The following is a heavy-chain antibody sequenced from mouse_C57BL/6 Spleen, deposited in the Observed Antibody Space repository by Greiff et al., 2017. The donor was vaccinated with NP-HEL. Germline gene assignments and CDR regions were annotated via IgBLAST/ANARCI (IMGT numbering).Heavy chain of an antibody. D-gene: IGHD4-1*01. V-gene: IGHV5-17*01. Sequence: EVHLVESGGGLVKPGGSLKLSCAASGFTFSDYGMHWVRQAPEKGLEWVAYISSGSSTIYYADTVKGRFTISRDNAKNTLFLQMTSLRSEDTAMYYCARELGLGAMDYWGQGTSVTVSS. J-gene: IGHJ4*01. CDR2: ISSGSSTI. CDR1: GFTFSDYG. CDR3: ARELGLGAMDY.